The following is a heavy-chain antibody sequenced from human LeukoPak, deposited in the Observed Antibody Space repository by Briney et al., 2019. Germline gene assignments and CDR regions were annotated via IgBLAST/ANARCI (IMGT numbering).Heavy chain of an antibody. D-gene: IGHD5-18*01. CDR1: GFTFSDHY. J-gene: IGHJ4*02. Sequence: GGSLRLSCAASGFTFSDHYMSWIRQPPGKGLEWVSYISSSGTTIYYADSVKGRFTISRDNAKSSLYMQMNSLRAEDTAFYHCVRDRSYGAFDYWGQGTLVTVSS. CDR3: VRDRSYGAFDY. V-gene: IGHV3-11*01. CDR2: ISSSGTTI.